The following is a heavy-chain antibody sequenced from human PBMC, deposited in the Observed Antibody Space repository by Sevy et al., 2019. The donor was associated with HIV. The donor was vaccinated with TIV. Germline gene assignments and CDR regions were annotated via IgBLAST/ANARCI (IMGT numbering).Heavy chain of an antibody. V-gene: IGHV3-9*01. CDR2: ISWNSGSI. J-gene: IGHJ4*02. D-gene: IGHD3-9*01. CDR3: TTGYPSTYYDILTGYYNVVDY. Sequence: GGSLRLSCAASGFTFDDYAMHWVRQAPGKGLEWVSGISWNSGSIGYADSVKGRFTISRDNAKNSLYLQMNSLRAEDTALYYCTTGYPSTYYDILTGYYNVVDYWGQGTLVTVSS. CDR1: GFTFDDYA.